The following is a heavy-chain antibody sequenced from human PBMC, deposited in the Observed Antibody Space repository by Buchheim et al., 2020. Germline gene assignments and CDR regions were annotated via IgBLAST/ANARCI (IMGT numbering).Heavy chain of an antibody. CDR2: IYHTGTT. CDR1: GGSVINNNYY. CDR3: ARWRGSSPYYADYFFDY. D-gene: IGHD2-15*01. V-gene: IGHV4-61*01. J-gene: IGHJ4*02. Sequence: QVQLQESGPGLVKPSETLSLTCTVSGGSVINNNYYWTWIRQPPGKGLEWIGYIYHTGTTNYNPSLKSRVTMSVDTSNNQFPLTMTSVTAADTAVYYCARWRGSSPYYADYFFDYWGQGTL.